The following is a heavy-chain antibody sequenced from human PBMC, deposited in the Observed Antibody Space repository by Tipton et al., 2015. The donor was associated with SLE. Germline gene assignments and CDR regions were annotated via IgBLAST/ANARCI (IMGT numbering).Heavy chain of an antibody. D-gene: IGHD2-2*01. Sequence: LRLSCAVYGGSFSGYYWSWIRPPPGKRRDWIGKVNQSGRTNYNPSLKSTVTISQATSRNQFIMKLNYVTAADTAAYFCAGGDVGYSTNCWRYDCSVQGTSVTVSS. CDR2: VNQSGRT. CDR3: AGGDVGYSTNCWRYDC. CDR1: GGSFSGYY. J-gene: IGHJ4*02. V-gene: IGHV4-34*01.